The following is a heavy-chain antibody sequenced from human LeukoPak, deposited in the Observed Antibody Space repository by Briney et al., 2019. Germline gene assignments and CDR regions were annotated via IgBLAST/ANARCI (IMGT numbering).Heavy chain of an antibody. CDR2: ISHSGST. Sequence: PSETLSLTCTVSGYSISSGYYWGWIRQPPGRGLEWIGSISHSGSTYYNPSLKSRVTVSVDTSKNQFSLKLSSVTAADTAVYYCARPARSGSGWSYYYFDYWGQGTLVTVSS. V-gene: IGHV4-38-2*02. D-gene: IGHD6-19*01. CDR1: GYSISSGYY. CDR3: ARPARSGSGWSYYYFDY. J-gene: IGHJ4*02.